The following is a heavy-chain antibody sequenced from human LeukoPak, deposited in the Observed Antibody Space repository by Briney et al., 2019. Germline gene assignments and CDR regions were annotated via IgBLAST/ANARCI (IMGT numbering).Heavy chain of an antibody. CDR1: GYTFTGYY. V-gene: IGHV1-2*02. CDR2: INPNSGGT. D-gene: IGHD3-10*01. Sequence: ASLKVSCKAAGYTFTGYYMHWVRQAPGQGLEWMGWINPNSGGTNYAQKFQGRVTITRDTSISTAYMELSRLTSDDTAVYYCARDPPIGGADVFDIWGQGTMVTVSS. J-gene: IGHJ3*02. CDR3: ARDPPIGGADVFDI.